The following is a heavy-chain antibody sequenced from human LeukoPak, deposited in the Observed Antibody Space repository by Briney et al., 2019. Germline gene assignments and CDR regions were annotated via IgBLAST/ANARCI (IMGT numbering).Heavy chain of an antibody. V-gene: IGHV3-23*01. D-gene: IGHD2-15*01. CDR1: GFAFSSYA. CDR2: ISGSGGST. J-gene: IGHJ4*02. CDR3: AKDPGYCSGGSCYPYFDY. Sequence: GGSLRLSCAASGFAFSSYAMSCVRQAPGKGLEWVSAISGSGGSTYYADSVKGRFTISRDNSKNTLYLQMNSLRAEDTAVYYCAKDPGYCSGGSCYPYFDYWGQGTLVTVSS.